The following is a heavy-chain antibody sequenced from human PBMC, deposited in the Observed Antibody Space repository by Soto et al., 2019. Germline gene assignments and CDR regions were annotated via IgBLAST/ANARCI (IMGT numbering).Heavy chain of an antibody. Sequence: PXETLSLTFTVSGGSITTAGYSWSWIRQPPGKALEWIGYVYHTGNAYPKPSLKSRVTISLDKTKNQFSLKMTSVTAADTALYYCASRPFYYYGLDVWGQGTTVTVSS. CDR3: ASRPFYYYGLDV. V-gene: IGHV4-30-2*01. J-gene: IGHJ6*02. CDR1: GGSITTAGYS. CDR2: VYHTGNA.